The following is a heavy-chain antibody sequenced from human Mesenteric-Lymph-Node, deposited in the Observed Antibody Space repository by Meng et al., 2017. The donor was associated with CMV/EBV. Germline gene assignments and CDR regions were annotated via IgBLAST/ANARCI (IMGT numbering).Heavy chain of an antibody. CDR2: IIPIFGTA. J-gene: IGHJ5*02. Sequence: SVKVSCKASGGTFSSYAINWVRQAPGQGLEWMGGIIPIFGTANYAQKFQGRVTITTDESTSTAYMELSSLRSEDTAVYYCARDVVVPAAGNWFDPWGQGTLVTVSS. CDR1: GGTFSSYA. D-gene: IGHD2-2*01. CDR3: ARDVVVPAAGNWFDP. V-gene: IGHV1-69*05.